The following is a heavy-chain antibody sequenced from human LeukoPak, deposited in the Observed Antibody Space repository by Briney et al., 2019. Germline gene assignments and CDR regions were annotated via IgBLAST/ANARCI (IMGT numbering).Heavy chain of an antibody. D-gene: IGHD2-2*01. CDR3: ARAPIVVVPAAIQNWFDP. J-gene: IGHJ5*02. Sequence: ASGQGLEWMGGVIPIFGTTKYAQKFQGRVTITADESTSTAYMELSSLRSEDTAVYYCARAPIVVVPAAIQNWFDPWGQGTLVTVSS. V-gene: IGHV1-69*01. CDR2: VIPIFGTT.